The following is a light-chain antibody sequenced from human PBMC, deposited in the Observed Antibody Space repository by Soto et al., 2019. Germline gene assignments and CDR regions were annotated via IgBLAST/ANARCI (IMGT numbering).Light chain of an antibody. V-gene: IGLV4-69*01. CDR2: LNSDGSH. CDR1: SGHNTYA. CDR3: QTWATGILV. Sequence: QSVLTQSPSASASLGASVKLTCTLSSGHNTYAIAWHQQQPEKGPRYLMRLNSDGSHTKGDGIPDRFSGSSSGAERYLTISSLQSEDEANYYCQTWATGILVFGGGTKLTVL. J-gene: IGLJ2*01.